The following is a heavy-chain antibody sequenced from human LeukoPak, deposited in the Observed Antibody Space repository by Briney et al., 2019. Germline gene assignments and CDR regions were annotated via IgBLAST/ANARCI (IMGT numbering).Heavy chain of an antibody. V-gene: IGHV3-53*01. CDR3: ARGYVPDAFDI. D-gene: IGHD1-1*01. CDR2: IYSGGST. CDR1: GFTFSDYH. Sequence: PGGSLRLSCAASGFTFSDYHMSWIRQAPGKGLEWVSVIYSGGSTYYADSVKGRFTISRDNSKNTLYLQMNSLRAEDTAVYYCARGYVPDAFDIWGQGTMVTVSS. J-gene: IGHJ3*02.